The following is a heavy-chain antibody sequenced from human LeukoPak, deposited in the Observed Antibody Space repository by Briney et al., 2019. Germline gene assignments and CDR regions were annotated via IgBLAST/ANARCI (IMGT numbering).Heavy chain of an antibody. CDR1: GASISEYY. J-gene: IGHJ4*02. D-gene: IGHD3-10*01. Sequence: PSETLSLTCNVSGASISEYYWSWIRQPPGKGLEWIGDIHDSRNTNYNPSLKSRVTISLDTPKNKFSLKLTSVTAADTAVYYCARHERTMVRGVPFDYWGQGTLVTVSS. CDR3: ARHERTMVRGVPFDY. V-gene: IGHV4-59*08. CDR2: IHDSRNT.